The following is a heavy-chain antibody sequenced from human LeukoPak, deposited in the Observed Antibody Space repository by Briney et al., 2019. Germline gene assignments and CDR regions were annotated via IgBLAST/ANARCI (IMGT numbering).Heavy chain of an antibody. Sequence: SETLSLTCAVYGGSFSDYYWSWIRQPPGKGLEWIGEINHSGSTNHNPSLKRRVTISVDTSKNQFSLKLSSVTAADTAVYYCARGIVGATSADLGYFDYWGQGTLVIVSS. CDR1: GGSFSDYY. CDR3: ARGIVGATSADLGYFDY. V-gene: IGHV4-34*01. D-gene: IGHD1-26*01. CDR2: INHSGST. J-gene: IGHJ4*02.